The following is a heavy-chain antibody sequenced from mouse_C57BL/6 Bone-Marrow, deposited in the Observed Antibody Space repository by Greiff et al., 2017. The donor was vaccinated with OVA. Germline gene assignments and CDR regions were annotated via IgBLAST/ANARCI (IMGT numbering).Heavy chain of an antibody. J-gene: IGHJ4*01. CDR2: IYPRSGNT. CDR3: ARGGYYYGSSLYAMDY. Sequence: QVQLQQSGAELARPGASVKLSCKASGYTFTSYGISWVKQRTGQGLEWIGEIYPRSGNTYYNEKFKGKATLTAAKASSTAYMELRSLTSEDSAVYFCARGGYYYGSSLYAMDYWGQGTSVTVSS. CDR1: GYTFTSYG. V-gene: IGHV1-81*01. D-gene: IGHD1-1*01.